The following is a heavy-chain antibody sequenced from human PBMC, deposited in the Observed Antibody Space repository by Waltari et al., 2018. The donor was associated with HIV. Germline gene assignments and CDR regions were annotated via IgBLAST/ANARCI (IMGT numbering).Heavy chain of an antibody. V-gene: IGHV4-59*01. CDR1: GGSISSYY. D-gene: IGHD2-15*01. CDR3: AREGWTMPGPVGWVAP. CDR2: IYYSRST. J-gene: IGHJ5*02. Sequence: QVQLQESGPGLVKPSETLSLTCTVSGGSISSYYWSRIRQPPGKGLAWIGYIYYSRSTNYNPSLKIRVPISVDTSKNQFSLRRSCVTAADTAVYYCAREGWTMPGPVGWVAPWGQGTLVTVSS.